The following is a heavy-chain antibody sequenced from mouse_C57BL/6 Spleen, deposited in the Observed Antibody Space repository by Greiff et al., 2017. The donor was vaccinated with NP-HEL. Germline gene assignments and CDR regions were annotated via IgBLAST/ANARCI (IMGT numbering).Heavy chain of an antibody. Sequence: EVNVVESEGGLVQPGSSMKLSCTASGFTFSDYYMAWVRQVPEKGLEWVANINYDGSSTYYLDSLKSRFIISRDNAKNILYLQMSSLKSEDTATYYCARAIIYAMDYWGQGTSVTVSS. J-gene: IGHJ4*01. CDR1: GFTFSDYY. V-gene: IGHV5-16*01. CDR3: ARAIIYAMDY. CDR2: INYDGSST.